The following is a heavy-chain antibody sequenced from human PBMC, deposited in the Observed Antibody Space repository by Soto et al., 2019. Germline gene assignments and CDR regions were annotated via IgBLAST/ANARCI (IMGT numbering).Heavy chain of an antibody. D-gene: IGHD2-2*01. Sequence: QVRLQQWGAGLLKPSETLSLTCAVYGGSFSGYYWAWIRQPPGKGVEWMGEVNHSGSSNDNPSLKSRVTISVDTSTKQFSLKLTSVSAADTAVYYCARGHSTSGFDFWGQGTLVTVSS. V-gene: IGHV4-34*01. CDR2: VNHSGSS. CDR3: ARGHSTSGFDF. J-gene: IGHJ4*02. CDR1: GGSFSGYY.